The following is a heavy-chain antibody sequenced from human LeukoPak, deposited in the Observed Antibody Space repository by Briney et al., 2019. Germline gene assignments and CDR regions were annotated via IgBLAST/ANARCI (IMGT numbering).Heavy chain of an antibody. D-gene: IGHD3-22*01. J-gene: IGHJ4*02. CDR1: GFTFGSFA. V-gene: IGHV3-23*01. CDR3: AKGIEYYYDSIGYPDY. CDR2: ISGSGGST. Sequence: GGSLRLSCAASGFTFGSFAMSWVRQAPGKGLEWVSAISGSGGSTYYADSVKGRFTISRDNSKNTLYLQMNSLRAEDTAVYYCAKGIEYYYDSIGYPDYWGQGTLVTVSS.